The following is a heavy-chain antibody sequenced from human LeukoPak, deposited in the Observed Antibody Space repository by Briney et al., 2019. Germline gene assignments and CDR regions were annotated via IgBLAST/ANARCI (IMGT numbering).Heavy chain of an antibody. CDR2: INTNTGNP. CDR3: ATSPGIAAPSGYYFDH. V-gene: IGHV7-4-1*02. D-gene: IGHD6-13*01. J-gene: IGHJ4*02. Sequence: ASVKVSCKASGYTFTSYAMNWVRQAPGQGLEWMGWINTNTGNPTYAQGFTGRFVFSLDTSVSTAYLQISSLKAEDTAVYYCATSPGIAAPSGYYFDHWGQGTLVTVSS. CDR1: GYTFTSYA.